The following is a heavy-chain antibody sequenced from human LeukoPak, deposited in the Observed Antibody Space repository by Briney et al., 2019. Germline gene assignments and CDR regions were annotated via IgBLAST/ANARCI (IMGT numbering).Heavy chain of an antibody. Sequence: GGSLRLSCAASGFTFSSFWMHWVRQAPGKGLVWVSRINSDGSSTSYADAVKGRFTIFRDNPKNTLYLHMNSLRAEDTAVYYCRGRIATAGYAFDVWGQGTMVTVSS. CDR2: INSDGSST. CDR3: RGRIATAGYAFDV. V-gene: IGHV3-74*01. J-gene: IGHJ3*01. D-gene: IGHD6-13*01. CDR1: GFTFSSFW.